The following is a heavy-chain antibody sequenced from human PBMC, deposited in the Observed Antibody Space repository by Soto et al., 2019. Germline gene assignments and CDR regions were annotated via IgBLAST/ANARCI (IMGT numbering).Heavy chain of an antibody. J-gene: IGHJ4*02. CDR2: IIPILGIA. CDR1: GGTFSSYT. D-gene: IGHD3-10*01. Sequence: VASVKVSCKASGGTFSSYTIIWVRQAPGQGLEWMGRIIPILGIANYAQKFQGRVTITADKSTSTAYMELSSLRSEDTAVYYCARAGYGSGRQSYFDYWGQGTLVTVSS. V-gene: IGHV1-69*02. CDR3: ARAGYGSGRQSYFDY.